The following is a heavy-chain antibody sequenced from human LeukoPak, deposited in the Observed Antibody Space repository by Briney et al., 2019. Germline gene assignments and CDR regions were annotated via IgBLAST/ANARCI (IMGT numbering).Heavy chain of an antibody. CDR1: GFTFSSYA. D-gene: IGHD6-19*01. V-gene: IGHV3-30-3*01. CDR2: ISYDGSNK. J-gene: IGHJ4*02. Sequence: GGSLRLSCAASGFTFSSYAMHWVRQAPGKGLEWVAVISYDGSNKYYADSVKGRFTISRDNSKNTLYLQMNSLRAEDTAVYYCAKEPLSPHIAVAGLFDYWGQGTLVTVSS. CDR3: AKEPLSPHIAVAGLFDY.